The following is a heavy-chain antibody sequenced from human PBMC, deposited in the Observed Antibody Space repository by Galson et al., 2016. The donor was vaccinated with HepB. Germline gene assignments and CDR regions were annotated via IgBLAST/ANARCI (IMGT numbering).Heavy chain of an antibody. V-gene: IGHV1-46*01. CDR2: IYFNSATM. CDR3: ARDSSGWAVDY. Sequence: SVKVSCKASGYSFTNYHMHWVRQAPGQGLEWMGIIYFNSATMNYAQKFQDRVTMTRDTSTNTVYMELSSLRSEDSAVYFCARDSSGWAVDYWGQGTLVTVSS. J-gene: IGHJ4*02. D-gene: IGHD6-19*01. CDR1: GYSFTNYH.